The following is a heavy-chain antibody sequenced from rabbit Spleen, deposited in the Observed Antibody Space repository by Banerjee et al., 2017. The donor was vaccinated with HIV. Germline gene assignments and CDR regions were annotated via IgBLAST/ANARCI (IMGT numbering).Heavy chain of an antibody. D-gene: IGHD4-1*01. CDR2: IVNGNGNT. V-gene: IGHV1S47*01. CDR1: GFDFGSYG. J-gene: IGHJ4*01. Sequence: EESGGDLVKPGASLTLTCKASGFDFGSYGMCWVRQAPGKGPEWIACIVNGNGNTYYASWVNGRFTISRSPSLATVTLQVTSLTVADTATYFCAREGGIVVAGAFNLWGPGTLVTVS. CDR3: AREGGIVVAGAFNL.